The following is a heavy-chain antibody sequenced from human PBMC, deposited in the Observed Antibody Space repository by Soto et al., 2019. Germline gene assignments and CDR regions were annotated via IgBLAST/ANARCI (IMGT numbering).Heavy chain of an antibody. V-gene: IGHV4-30-2*01. CDR3: ASSTVGVRYDY. CDR2: IYHSGST. D-gene: IGHD4-17*01. J-gene: IGHJ4*02. Sequence: QLQLQESGSGLVKPSQTLSLTCAVSGGSISSGGYSWSWIRQPPGKGLEWIGYIYHSGSTYYNPSLQGRVTRSGARAKNRFSLKLSSVTAADTAVYYCASSTVGVRYDYWGQGTLVTVSS. CDR1: GGSISSGGYS.